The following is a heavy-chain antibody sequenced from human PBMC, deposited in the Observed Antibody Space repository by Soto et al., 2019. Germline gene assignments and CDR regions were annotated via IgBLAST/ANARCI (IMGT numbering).Heavy chain of an antibody. D-gene: IGHD3-9*01. CDR2: IYTSGST. V-gene: IGHV4-4*07. Sequence: SETLSLTCTASGGSISSYYWSWIRQPAGKGLEWIGRIYTSGSTNYNPSLKGRVTMSVDTSKNQFSLKLSSVTAADTAVYYCARGGFSGYSSRYDYYGMDVWGQGTTVTVSS. CDR3: ARGGFSGYSSRYDYYGMDV. J-gene: IGHJ6*02. CDR1: GGSISSYY.